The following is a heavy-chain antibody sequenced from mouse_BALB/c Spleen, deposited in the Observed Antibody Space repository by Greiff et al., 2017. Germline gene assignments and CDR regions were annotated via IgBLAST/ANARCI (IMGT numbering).Heavy chain of an antibody. V-gene: IGHV2-3*01. CDR3: AKGGAGSLDY. CDR2: IWGDGGT. CDR1: GFSLPCSC. D-gene: IGHD4-1*01. Sequence: VQGVESGPGLVAPSQSLSITCTVSGFSLPCSCVSWVRQPPGKGLEWLGVIWGDGGTNYHSALISRLSISKDNSKSQVFVKLNSLHTDDTATYYCAKGGAGSLDYWGQGTTLTVSS. J-gene: IGHJ2*01.